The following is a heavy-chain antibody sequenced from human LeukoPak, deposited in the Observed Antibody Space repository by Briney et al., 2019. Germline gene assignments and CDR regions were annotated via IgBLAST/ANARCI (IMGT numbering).Heavy chain of an antibody. CDR1: GFSFTGYL. CDR3: ARVAIAPGRLGDYYYMDV. J-gene: IGHJ6*03. D-gene: IGHD6-6*01. Sequence: ASVKVSCRASGFSFTGYLIHWVRQAPGQGLEWMGWINPNTGGTKYAQKFQGRITMTRDTPISTAYMGLTPVRSDDTAIYYCARVAIAPGRLGDYYYMDVWGQGTLVTVSS. V-gene: IGHV1-2*02. CDR2: INPNTGGT.